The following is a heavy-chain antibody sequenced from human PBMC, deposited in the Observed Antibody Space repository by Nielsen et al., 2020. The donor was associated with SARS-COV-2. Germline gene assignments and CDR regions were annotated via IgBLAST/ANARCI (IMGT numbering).Heavy chain of an antibody. CDR1: GYTFTSYY. Sequence: ASVKVSCKASGYTFTSYYMHWVRQAPGQGLEWMGIINPSGGSTSYAQKFQGRVTMTRDTSTSTAYMGLRSPRSDDTAVYYCARVRHPTIYDSSGYLGYWGQGTLVTVSS. CDR2: INPSGGST. V-gene: IGHV1-46*01. J-gene: IGHJ4*02. CDR3: ARVRHPTIYDSSGYLGY. D-gene: IGHD3-22*01.